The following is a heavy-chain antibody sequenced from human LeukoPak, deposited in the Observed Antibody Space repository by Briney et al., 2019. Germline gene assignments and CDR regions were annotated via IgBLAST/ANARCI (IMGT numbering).Heavy chain of an antibody. CDR2: IIPILGIA. V-gene: IGHV1-69*04. CDR1: GGSLSNYG. D-gene: IGHD3-22*01. J-gene: IGHJ3*02. CDR3: ARANVSSGYLFDI. Sequence: KVXXXASGGSLSNYGINWVGQAPGQGLEWMGRIIPILGIANYAQKFQGRVTIIADKSTGTTYMDLSSLRSEDTAVYYCARANVSSGYLFDIWGQGTMVTVSS.